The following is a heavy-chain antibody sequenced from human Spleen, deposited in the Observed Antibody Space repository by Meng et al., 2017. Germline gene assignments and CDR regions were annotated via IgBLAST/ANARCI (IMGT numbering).Heavy chain of an antibody. CDR1: GYTLTELI. Sequence: ASVKVSCKVSGYTLTELIMHWVRQAPGKGLEWMGGFDPEDGETIYAQKFQGRVTMTEDTSTDTAYMELSSLRSEDTAVYYCTTENYEKSGYPRNWGQGTLVTVSS. D-gene: IGHD5-12*01. CDR2: FDPEDGET. J-gene: IGHJ1*01. CDR3: TTENYEKSGYPRN. V-gene: IGHV1-24*01.